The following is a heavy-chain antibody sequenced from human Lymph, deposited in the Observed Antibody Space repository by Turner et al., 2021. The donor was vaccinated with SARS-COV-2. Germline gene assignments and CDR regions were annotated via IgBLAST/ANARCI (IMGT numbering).Heavy chain of an antibody. V-gene: IGHV4-59*08. J-gene: IGHJ4*02. CDR1: GGSISSYY. D-gene: IGHD5-18*01. Sequence: QVQLQESGPGLVKPSAALSLNCTVSGGSISSYYWSWIRQPPGKGLEWIGYISNSGSTNYNPSLKSRVTISLDTSKNQFSLKLSSVTAADTAVYYCARHGNELGIQLWGQGTLVTVSS. CDR2: ISNSGST. CDR3: ARHGNELGIQL.